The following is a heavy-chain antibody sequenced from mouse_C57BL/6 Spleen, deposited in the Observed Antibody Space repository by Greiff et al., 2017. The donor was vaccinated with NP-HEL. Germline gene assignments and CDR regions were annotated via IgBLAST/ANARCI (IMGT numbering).Heavy chain of an antibody. D-gene: IGHD1-1*01. Sequence: VQLQQSGAELVKPGASVKMSCKASGYTFTSYWITWVKQRPGQGLEWIGDIYPGSGSTNYNEKFKSKATLTVDTSSSTAYMQLSSLTSEDSAVYYCARRVDYYGSPHYAMDYWGQGTSVTVSS. CDR1: GYTFTSYW. CDR3: ARRVDYYGSPHYAMDY. CDR2: IYPGSGST. V-gene: IGHV1-55*01. J-gene: IGHJ4*01.